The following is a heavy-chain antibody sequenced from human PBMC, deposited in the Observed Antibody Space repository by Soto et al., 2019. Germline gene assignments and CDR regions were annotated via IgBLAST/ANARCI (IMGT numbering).Heavy chain of an antibody. CDR1: GFTFSDYY. CDR3: ARDGYDILTGYFFRVPGPKTSDDAFDI. CDR2: ISSSGSTI. V-gene: IGHV3-11*01. Sequence: PGGSLRLSCAASGFTFSDYYMSWIRQAPGKGLEWVSYISSSGSTIYYADSVKGRFTISRDNAKNSLYLQMNSLRAEDTAVYYCARDGYDILTGYFFRVPGPKTSDDAFDIWGQGTMVTVSS. D-gene: IGHD3-9*01. J-gene: IGHJ3*02.